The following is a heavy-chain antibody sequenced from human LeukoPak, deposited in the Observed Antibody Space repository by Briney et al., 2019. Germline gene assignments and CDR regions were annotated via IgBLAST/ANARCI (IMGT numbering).Heavy chain of an antibody. V-gene: IGHV1-2*02. D-gene: IGHD6-13*01. CDR1: GYTFTGYY. CDR3: ARDGNGSISYAYNWFDP. CDR2: INPNSGGT. J-gene: IGHJ5*02. Sequence: ASVKVSCKASGYTFTGYYIHWVRQAPGQGLEWMGWINPNSGGTIYALKFQGRVTMTRDTSISTAYMELNRLRFDDTAVYYCARDGNGSISYAYNWFDPWGQGTLVTVSS.